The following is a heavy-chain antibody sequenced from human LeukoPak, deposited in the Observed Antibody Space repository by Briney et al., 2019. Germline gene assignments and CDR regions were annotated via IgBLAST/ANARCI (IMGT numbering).Heavy chain of an antibody. D-gene: IGHD3-10*01. CDR1: ELSISNDW. CDR2: VRSKRAGETT. V-gene: IGHV3-15*01. CDR3: TLIQGWGSGSYYRDY. J-gene: IGHJ4*02. Sequence: GSLRLSCAASELSISNDWMSWVRQAPGKGLEWIARVRSKRAGETTDYAAPVRGRFTISRDDSKNTLYLQMNSLKIEDTAVYFCTLIQGWGSGSYYRDYWGRGTLVTVSS.